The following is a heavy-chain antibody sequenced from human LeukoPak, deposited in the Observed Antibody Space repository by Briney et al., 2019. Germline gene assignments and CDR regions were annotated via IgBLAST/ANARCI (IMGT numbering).Heavy chain of an antibody. V-gene: IGHV1-69*04. CDR3: ARATDCSGGSCYRDY. Sequence: ASVKVSCKASGGTFSSYAISWVRQAPGQGLEWMGRIIPIFGIANYAQKFQDRVTITADKSTSTAYMELSSLRSEDTAVYYCARATDCSGGSCYRDYWGQGTLVTVSS. CDR1: GGTFSSYA. D-gene: IGHD2-15*01. CDR2: IIPIFGIA. J-gene: IGHJ4*02.